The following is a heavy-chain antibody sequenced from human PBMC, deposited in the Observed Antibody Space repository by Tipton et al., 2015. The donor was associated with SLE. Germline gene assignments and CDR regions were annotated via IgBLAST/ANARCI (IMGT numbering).Heavy chain of an antibody. V-gene: IGHV3-30*02. CDR3: AKEGGSRELSSLY. CDR1: GFTFSSYG. CDR2: IRYDGSDK. J-gene: IGHJ4*02. D-gene: IGHD3-16*02. Sequence: GSLRLSCAASGFTFSSYGMNWVRQAPGKGLEWVAFIRYDGSDKYYADSAKGRFAISRDNSKNTLFLQMNSLRLEDTAVYYCAKEGGSRELSSLYWGQGTLVTVSS.